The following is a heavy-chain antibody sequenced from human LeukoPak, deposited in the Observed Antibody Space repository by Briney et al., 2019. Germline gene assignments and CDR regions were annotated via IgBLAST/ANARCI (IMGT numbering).Heavy chain of an antibody. CDR1: GGSISSYY. J-gene: IGHJ5*02. V-gene: IGHV4-4*07. D-gene: IGHD1-1*01. Sequence: SETLSLTCTVSGGSISSYYWSWIRQPAGKGLEWIGRIYTSGSTNYNPSLKSRVTISVDTSKNQFSLKLSSVTAADTAVYYCARGYNWNDGRSFDPWGQGTLVTVSS. CDR3: ARGYNWNDGRSFDP. CDR2: IYTSGST.